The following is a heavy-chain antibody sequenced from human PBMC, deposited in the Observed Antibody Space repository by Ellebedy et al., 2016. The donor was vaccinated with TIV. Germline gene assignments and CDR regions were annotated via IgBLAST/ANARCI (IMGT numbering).Heavy chain of an antibody. J-gene: IGHJ3*01. CDR3: ARTSTMTTFGASDF. CDR2: TDHDGRVK. CDR1: GFTFSIYW. V-gene: IGHV3-7*03. D-gene: IGHD3-16*01. Sequence: PGGSLRLSCVTSGFTFSIYWMSWVRQAPGKGLEWVANTDHDGRVKFYVDSVEGRFTISRDNAKNSLYLQMNSLRAEDAALYYCARTSTMTTFGASDFWGQGTMVTVSS.